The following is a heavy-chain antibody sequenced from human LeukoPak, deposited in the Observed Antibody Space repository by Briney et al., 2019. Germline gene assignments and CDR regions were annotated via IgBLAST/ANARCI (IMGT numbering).Heavy chain of an antibody. D-gene: IGHD6-13*01. Sequence: PGGSLRLSCAASGFTFSTYAMSWVHQAPGKGLEWVSSISGSAYRTYYADSVKGRFTISWDNSKNTLYLQMNSRRAEDTAVYYCAKSYSSSWYMTFDYWGQGTLVTVSS. V-gene: IGHV3-23*01. CDR1: GFTFSTYA. CDR3: AKSYSSSWYMTFDY. J-gene: IGHJ4*02. CDR2: ISGSAYRT.